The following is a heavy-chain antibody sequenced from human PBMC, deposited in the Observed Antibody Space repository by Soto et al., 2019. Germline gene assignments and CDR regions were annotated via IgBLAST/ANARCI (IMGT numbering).Heavy chain of an antibody. CDR2: LTHVGST. CDR1: GESFSGYY. D-gene: IGHD5-12*01. V-gene: IGHV4-34*01. J-gene: IGHJ4*02. CDR3: ARGPRSSVATMAHFDY. Sequence: SETLSLTCALYGESFSGYYWSCIRQSPEKGLEWIGQLTHVGSTNYNPSLKSRVTISLDTSKNQFSLKLSSLTAADTAVYYCARGPRSSVATMAHFDYWGQGTLVTVSS.